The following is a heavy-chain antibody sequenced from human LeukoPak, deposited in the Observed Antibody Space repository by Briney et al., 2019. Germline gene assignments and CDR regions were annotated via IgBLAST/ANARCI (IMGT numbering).Heavy chain of an antibody. CDR3: ARAPGDPPNY. V-gene: IGHV3-48*04. J-gene: IGHJ4*02. CDR2: ISSSRSTI. Sequence: GGSLRLSCAASGFTFSSYSMNWVRQAPGKGLECVSYISSSRSTIYYADSVKGRFTISRDNAKNSLYLQMNSLRAEDTAVYYCARAPGDPPNYWGQGTLVTVSS. D-gene: IGHD4-17*01. CDR1: GFTFSSYS.